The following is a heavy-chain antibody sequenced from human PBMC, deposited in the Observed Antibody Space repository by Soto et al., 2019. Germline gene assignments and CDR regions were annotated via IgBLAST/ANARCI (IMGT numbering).Heavy chain of an antibody. CDR2: ISGSGGST. CDR1: GFTFSSYA. D-gene: IGHD6-19*01. Sequence: PGGSLRLSCAASGFTFSSYAMSWVRQAPGKGLEWVSAISGSGGSTYYADSVKGRFTISRDNSKNTLYLQMNSLRAEDTAVYYCAKDMSRGSGWYPSYYFDYWGQGTLVTVSS. J-gene: IGHJ4*02. CDR3: AKDMSRGSGWYPSYYFDY. V-gene: IGHV3-23*01.